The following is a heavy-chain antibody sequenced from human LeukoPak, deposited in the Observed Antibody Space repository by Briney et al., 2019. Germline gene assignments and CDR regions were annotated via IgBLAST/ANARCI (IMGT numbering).Heavy chain of an antibody. Sequence: ASVKVSCKASGYTFTCYYMHWVRQAPGQGVEWMGWINPNSGGTNYAQHFQGRVTMPRHTSISTAYMELSRLRSDATAVYYCARVRSYYGSGSYYNLPTDYWGQGTLVTVSS. D-gene: IGHD3-10*01. J-gene: IGHJ4*02. CDR2: INPNSGGT. CDR3: ARVRSYYGSGSYYNLPTDY. CDR1: GYTFTCYY. V-gene: IGHV1-2*02.